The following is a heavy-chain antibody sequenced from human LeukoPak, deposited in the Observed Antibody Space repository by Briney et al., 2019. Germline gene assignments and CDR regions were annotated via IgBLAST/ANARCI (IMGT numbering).Heavy chain of an antibody. CDR2: INPSGGST. CDR3: ARATVGATYFDY. J-gene: IGHJ4*02. CDR1: GYTFTSYY. Sequence: ASVKVSCKASGYTFTSYYMHWVRPAPGQGLEWMGIINPSGGSTSYAQKFQGRVTMTRDTSTSTVYMELSSLRSEDTAVYYCARATVGATYFDYWGQGTLVTVSS. V-gene: IGHV1-46*01. D-gene: IGHD1-26*01.